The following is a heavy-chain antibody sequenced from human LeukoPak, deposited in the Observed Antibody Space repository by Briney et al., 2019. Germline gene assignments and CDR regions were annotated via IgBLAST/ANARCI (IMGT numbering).Heavy chain of an antibody. CDR1: GYTFTSYG. D-gene: IGHD2-2*01. CDR2: ISAYSGGT. J-gene: IGHJ5*02. CDR3: ARDLTRDIVVVPAEGWFDP. Sequence: ASVKVSCKASGYTFTSYGISWVRQAPGQGLEWMGWISAYSGGTNYAQKFQGRVTMTRDTSISTAYMELSRLRSDDTAVYYCARDLTRDIVVVPAEGWFDPWGQGTLVTVSS. V-gene: IGHV1-2*02.